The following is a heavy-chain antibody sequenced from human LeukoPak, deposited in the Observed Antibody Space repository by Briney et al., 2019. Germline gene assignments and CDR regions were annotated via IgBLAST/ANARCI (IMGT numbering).Heavy chain of an antibody. J-gene: IGHJ4*02. CDR2: ISFDGSDK. D-gene: IGHD1-26*01. V-gene: IGHV3-30-3*01. CDR1: GFTFSSYA. Sequence: GRSLRLSCAASGFTFSSYAMHWVRQAPGKGLEWVAVISFDGSDKYYADSVKGRFTISRDNSKNTLYLQMNSLRAEDTAVYYCARDHHSEIGVGANDYWGQGTLVTVSS. CDR3: ARDHHSEIGVGANDY.